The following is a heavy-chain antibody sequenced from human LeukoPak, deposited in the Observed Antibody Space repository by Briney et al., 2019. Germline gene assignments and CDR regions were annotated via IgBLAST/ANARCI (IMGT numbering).Heavy chain of an antibody. CDR3: ARGYCSGGSCNPFDY. CDR1: GYTFTGYY. D-gene: IGHD2-15*01. Sequence: ASVKVSCKASGYTFTGYYMHWVRRAPGQGLEWMGWINPNSGGTNYAQKFQGRVTMTRDTSISTAYMELSRLRSDDTAVYYCARGYCSGGSCNPFDYWGQGTLVTVSS. V-gene: IGHV1-2*02. CDR2: INPNSGGT. J-gene: IGHJ4*02.